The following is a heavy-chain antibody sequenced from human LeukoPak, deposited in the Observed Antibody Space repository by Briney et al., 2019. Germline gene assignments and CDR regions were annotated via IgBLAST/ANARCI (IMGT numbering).Heavy chain of an antibody. D-gene: IGHD3-16*01. V-gene: IGHV3-53*01. CDR3: ARDYVWKAGISV. J-gene: IGHJ4*02. CDR2: IYSGGST. CDR1: GFTVSSNY. Sequence: GGSLRLSCAASGFTVSSNYMSWVRQAPGKGLEWVSVIYSGGSTYYADSVKGRFTISRANSKNTLYLQMNRLRAEDAAVYSCARDYVWKAGISVWGQGTLVTVSS.